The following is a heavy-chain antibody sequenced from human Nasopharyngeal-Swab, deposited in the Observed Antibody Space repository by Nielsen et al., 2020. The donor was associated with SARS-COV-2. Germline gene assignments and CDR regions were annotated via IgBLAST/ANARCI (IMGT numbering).Heavy chain of an antibody. CDR2: IYYSGST. D-gene: IGHD3-10*01. V-gene: IGHV4-59*01. Sequence: WLRQPPGKGLEWIGYIYYSGSTNYNPSLKSRVTISVDTSKNQFSLKLSSVTAADTAVYYCARGKSNSRVVRGYFDYWGQGTLVTVSS. CDR3: ARGKSNSRVVRGYFDY. J-gene: IGHJ4*02.